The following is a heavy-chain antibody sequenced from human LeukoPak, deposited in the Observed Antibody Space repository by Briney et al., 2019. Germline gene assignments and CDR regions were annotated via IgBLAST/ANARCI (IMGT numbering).Heavy chain of an antibody. CDR3: ARWISSSAWSPYLDY. CDR2: ISSSYSYI. V-gene: IGHV3-21*01. D-gene: IGHD6-19*01. Sequence: GGSLRLSCAASGFTFSFYSMNWVRQAPGKGLEWVSSISSSYSYIYYADSVKGRFTISRDNAKNSLYLQMNSLRAEDTAVYYCARWISSSAWSPYLDYWGQGTLVAVSS. J-gene: IGHJ4*02. CDR1: GFTFSFYS.